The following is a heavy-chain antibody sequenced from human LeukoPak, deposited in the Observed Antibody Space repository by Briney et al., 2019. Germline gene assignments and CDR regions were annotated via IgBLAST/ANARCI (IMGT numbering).Heavy chain of an antibody. Sequence: ASVTVSCKTSGYTFTVYDINWVRQAPGQGLEWMGWMKSNSGDTHFAQKFQGRVTMTRDTSISTAFMELSSLRSEDTAVYYCARGEYSSSWYPFDYWGQGSPVTVSS. J-gene: IGHJ4*02. CDR3: ARGEYSSSWYPFDY. D-gene: IGHD6-13*01. V-gene: IGHV1-8*01. CDR1: GYTFTVYD. CDR2: MKSNSGDT.